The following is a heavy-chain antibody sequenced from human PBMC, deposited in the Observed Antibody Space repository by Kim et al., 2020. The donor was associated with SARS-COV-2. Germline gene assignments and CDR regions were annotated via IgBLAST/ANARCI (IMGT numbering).Heavy chain of an antibody. CDR3: TTDPPRRITMVRGDPRAWYYGMDV. V-gene: IGHV3-15*01. CDR1: GFTFSNAW. D-gene: IGHD3-10*01. Sequence: GGSLRLSCAASGFTFSNAWMSWVRQAPGKGLEWVGRIKSKTDGGTTDYAAPVKGRFTISRDDSKNTLYLQMNSLKTEDTAVYYCTTDPPRRITMVRGDPRAWYYGMDVWGQGTTVTVSS. J-gene: IGHJ6*02. CDR2: IKSKTDGGTT.